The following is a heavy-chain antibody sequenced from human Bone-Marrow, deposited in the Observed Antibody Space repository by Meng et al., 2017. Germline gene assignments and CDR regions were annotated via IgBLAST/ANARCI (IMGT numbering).Heavy chain of an antibody. V-gene: IGHV4-38-2*01. CDR2: IYHSGST. CDR3: ASLGGEMATFAN. J-gene: IGHJ4*02. CDR1: GYSNSSGYY. D-gene: IGHD5-24*01. Sequence: SETLSLTCPVSGYSNSSGYYWGWIRQPPGQGLEWIGSIYHSGSTYYNPSLKSRVTISVDTSKNQFSLKLSSVTAADTAVYYCASLGGEMATFANWGQGTLVTVSS.